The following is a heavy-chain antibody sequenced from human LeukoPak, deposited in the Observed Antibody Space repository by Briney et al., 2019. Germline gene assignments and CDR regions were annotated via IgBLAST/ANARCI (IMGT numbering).Heavy chain of an antibody. CDR3: EAQGYSNSGTVLDY. CDR1: GFIFSNYG. CDR2: ISYDGNNK. D-gene: IGHD4-11*01. J-gene: IGHJ4*02. V-gene: IGHV3-30*03. Sequence: GGSLRLSCAASGFIFSNYGMHWVRQAPGKGLEWVAVISYDGNNKYYGDSVKGRFTISRDNSKNTVYLQMNSLRAEDTAVYYCEAQGYSNSGTVLDYWGQGTLVTVSS.